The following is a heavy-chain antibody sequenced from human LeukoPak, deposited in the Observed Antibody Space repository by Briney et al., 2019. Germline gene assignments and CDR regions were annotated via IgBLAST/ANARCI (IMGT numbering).Heavy chain of an antibody. Sequence: GASVKVSFKASGGTFSSYAISWVRQAPGQGLEWMGGIIPIFGTANYAQKFHGRVTMNRDTSTSTVYMELSSLRSEDTAVYYCARDGRAAGHYYGMDVWGQGTTVTVSS. V-gene: IGHV1-69*05. CDR3: ARDGRAAGHYYGMDV. J-gene: IGHJ6*02. CDR1: GGTFSSYA. D-gene: IGHD6-13*01. CDR2: IIPIFGTA.